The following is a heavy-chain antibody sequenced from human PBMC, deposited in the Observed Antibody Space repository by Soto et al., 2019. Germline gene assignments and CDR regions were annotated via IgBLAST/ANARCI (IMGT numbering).Heavy chain of an antibody. D-gene: IGHD2-15*01. CDR3: ARQGVVAATAENWFEP. J-gene: IGHJ5*02. V-gene: IGHV5-51*01. Sequence: GESLQISCKGSGYSFTSYWIGCVRQMPGKGLEWMGIIYPGDSDTRYSPSFQGQVTISADKSISTAYLQWSSLKASDTAMYYCARQGVVAATAENWFEPWGQGTLVTVSS. CDR2: IYPGDSDT. CDR1: GYSFTSYW.